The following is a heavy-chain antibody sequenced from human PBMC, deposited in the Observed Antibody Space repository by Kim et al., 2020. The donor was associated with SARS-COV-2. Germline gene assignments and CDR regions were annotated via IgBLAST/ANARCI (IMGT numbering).Heavy chain of an antibody. CDR2: IYYSGST. V-gene: IGHV4-59*08. Sequence: SVTLSLTCTVSGGSISSYYWNWIRQPPGKGLEWIGYIYYSGSTNYNPSLKSRVTISVDTSKNQFSLKLSSVTAADTAVYYCARSALFRTFDIWGQGTMVT. J-gene: IGHJ3*02. D-gene: IGHD2-21*01. CDR3: ARSALFRTFDI. CDR1: GGSISSYY.